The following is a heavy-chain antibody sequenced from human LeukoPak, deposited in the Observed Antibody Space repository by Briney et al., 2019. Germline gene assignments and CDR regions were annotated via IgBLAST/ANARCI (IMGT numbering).Heavy chain of an antibody. Sequence: GESLQISFKGSGYRFTSYWIGWVRPMPGKGLEWMGIIYPGDSDTRYSPSFQGQVTISADKSISTAYLQWSSLKASDTAMYYCARHTSPYSSGWYGRAKDYWGQGTLVTVSS. J-gene: IGHJ4*02. D-gene: IGHD6-19*01. V-gene: IGHV5-51*01. CDR1: GYRFTSYW. CDR3: ARHTSPYSSGWYGRAKDY. CDR2: IYPGDSDT.